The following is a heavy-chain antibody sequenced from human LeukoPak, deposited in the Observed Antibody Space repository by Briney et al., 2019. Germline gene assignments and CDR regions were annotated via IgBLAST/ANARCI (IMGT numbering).Heavy chain of an antibody. CDR1: GGTFSSYA. D-gene: IGHD6-13*01. Sequence: GASVKVSCKASGGTFSSYAISWVRQAPGQGLEWMGGIIPIFGTANYAQKFQGRVTITADKSTSTAYMELSSLRSEDTAVYYCARFSSIAAAFDYWGQGTLVTVSS. CDR2: IIPIFGTA. V-gene: IGHV1-69*06. CDR3: ARFSSIAAAFDY. J-gene: IGHJ4*02.